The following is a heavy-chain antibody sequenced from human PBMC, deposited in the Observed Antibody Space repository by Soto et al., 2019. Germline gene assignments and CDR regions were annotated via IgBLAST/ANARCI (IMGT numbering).Heavy chain of an antibody. V-gene: IGHV1-69*13. CDR3: ARGRAAAYFDY. CDR2: IIPIFGTA. Sequence: GASVKVSCKASGGTFSSYAISWVRQAPGQGLEWMGGIIPIFGTANYAQKFQGRVTITADESTSTAYMELRSLRSEDKAVYYCARGRAAAYFDYWCQGTLVNVSS. J-gene: IGHJ4*02. CDR1: GGTFSSYA. D-gene: IGHD6-13*01.